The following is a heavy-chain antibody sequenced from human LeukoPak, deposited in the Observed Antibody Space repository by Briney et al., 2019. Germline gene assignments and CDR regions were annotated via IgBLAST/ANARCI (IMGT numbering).Heavy chain of an antibody. D-gene: IGHD2-15*01. CDR3: EKGYCAGASCYVLDS. CDR2: INPSGSST. V-gene: IGHV1-46*01. CDR1: GYDFTTNY. Sequence: RPGASVKVSCKASGYDFTTNYIHWVRQAPAGGLEWMGTINPSGSSTTYGPRLRGRVTMTRDTSTATVYMDLGSLTSEDTAIYYWEKGYCAGASCYVLDSWGQGTLVTVSS. J-gene: IGHJ4*02.